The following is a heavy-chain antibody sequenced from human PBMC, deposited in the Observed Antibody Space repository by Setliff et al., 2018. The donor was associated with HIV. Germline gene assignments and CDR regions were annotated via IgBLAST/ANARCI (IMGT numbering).Heavy chain of an antibody. V-gene: IGHV3-30*03. CDR3: ARERQYYYFDY. Sequence: LRLSCAASGFTFSSYGMHWVRQAPGKGLEWVAVISYDGTNKYYADSVKGRFTISRDNSKNTVYLQMNSLRAEDTAVYYCARERQYYYFDYWGQGTLVTVSS. D-gene: IGHD2-2*01. CDR2: ISYDGTNK. CDR1: GFTFSSYG. J-gene: IGHJ4*02.